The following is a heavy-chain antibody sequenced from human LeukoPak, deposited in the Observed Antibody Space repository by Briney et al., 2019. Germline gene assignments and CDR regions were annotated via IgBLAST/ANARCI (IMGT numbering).Heavy chain of an antibody. CDR3: ARDVGYGDYVATSGADY. J-gene: IGHJ4*02. CDR2: ISYDGSNK. CDR1: GFTFRNYA. V-gene: IGHV3-30-3*01. Sequence: PGGSLRLSCEASGFTFRNYAMHWVRQAPFKGLEWVTVISYDGSNKYYADSVKGRFTISRDNSKNTLHLQMNSLRAEDTAVYHCARDVGYGDYVATSGADYWGQGTLVTVSS. D-gene: IGHD4-17*01.